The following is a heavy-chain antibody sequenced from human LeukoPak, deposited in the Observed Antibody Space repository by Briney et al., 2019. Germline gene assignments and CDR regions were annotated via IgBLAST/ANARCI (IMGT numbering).Heavy chain of an antibody. CDR2: INSSSSYI. CDR3: ARDWPTIAAAGTIPEYFQH. CDR1: GFTFSSYS. J-gene: IGHJ1*01. Sequence: GGSLRLSCAASGFTFSSYSMNWVRQAPGKGLEWVSSINSSSSYIYYADSVKGRFTISRDNAKNSLYLQMNSLRAEDTAVYYCARDWPTIAAAGTIPEYFQHWGQGTLVTVSS. D-gene: IGHD6-13*01. V-gene: IGHV3-21*01.